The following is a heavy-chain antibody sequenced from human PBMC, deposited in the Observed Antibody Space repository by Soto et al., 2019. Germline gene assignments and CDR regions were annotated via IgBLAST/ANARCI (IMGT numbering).Heavy chain of an antibody. CDR2: ISSSSNYR. J-gene: IGHJ6*02. CDR1: GFTFSDYY. V-gene: IGHV3-11*05. Sequence: QVPLVESGGGLVKPGGSLRLSCAASGFTFSDYYMSWIRQAPGKGLEWVSYISSSSNYRNNADSVKGRFTISRDNAKNSLYLQMNSLRAEDTAVYYCARTYSGNYYSFGMDVWGQGTTVTVSS. CDR3: ARTYSGNYYSFGMDV. D-gene: IGHD5-12*01.